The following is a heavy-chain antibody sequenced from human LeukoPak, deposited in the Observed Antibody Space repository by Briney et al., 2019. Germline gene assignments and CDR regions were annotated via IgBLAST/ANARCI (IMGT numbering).Heavy chain of an antibody. V-gene: IGHV3-23*01. D-gene: IGHD5-24*01. J-gene: IGHJ4*02. CDR1: GFTFDIYA. CDR3: AKDRRDGSNRDGFFDY. Sequence: GGSLRLSCAASGFTFDIYAMSWVRQAPGKGLEWVSGIGGGGGSTYYADSVKGRFTISRDNSKNTLYLQMNSPRVEDTAAYYCAKDRRDGSNRDGFFDYWGQGTLVTVSS. CDR2: IGGGGGST.